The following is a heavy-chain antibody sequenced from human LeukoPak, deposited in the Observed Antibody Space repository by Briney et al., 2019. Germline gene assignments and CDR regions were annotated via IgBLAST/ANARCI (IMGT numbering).Heavy chain of an antibody. J-gene: IGHJ3*02. V-gene: IGHV4-34*04. CDR3: AREETVVDQGQFAFVI. Sequence: PETLSLTCALFGGSPSGSCPSWIRPLPGKGRGWIGEIVDIGTTNNNPSPKNRATISVAPSKKQFSLNLSSVTAADTPVYSCAREETVVDQGQFAFVIWGQGAVVSVS. CDR2: IVDIGTT. CDR1: GGSPSGSC. D-gene: IGHD2-21*01.